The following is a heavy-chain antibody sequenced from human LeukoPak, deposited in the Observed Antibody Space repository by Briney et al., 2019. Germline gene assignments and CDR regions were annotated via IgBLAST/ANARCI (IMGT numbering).Heavy chain of an antibody. J-gene: IGHJ3*02. V-gene: IGHV4-59*01. CDR1: GGPISSYF. CDR3: ARDSPFEWDVFGDSFDI. CDR2: MHHSGSA. D-gene: IGHD1-26*01. Sequence: SETLSLTRTVSGGPISSYFWSWVRQSPGKGLEWIGFMHHSGSANSNPSLKSRVTISMDTSKNQFSLKTSSVTAADTAVYYCARDSPFEWDVFGDSFDIWGQGTVVTVSS.